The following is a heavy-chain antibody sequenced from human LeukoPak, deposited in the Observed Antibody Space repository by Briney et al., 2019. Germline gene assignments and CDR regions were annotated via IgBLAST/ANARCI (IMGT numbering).Heavy chain of an antibody. J-gene: IGHJ6*02. V-gene: IGHV1-58*02. D-gene: IGHD2-15*01. CDR2: IVVGSGNT. CDR3: AADPRYCSGGSCYVSYYGMDV. CDR1: GFTFTSSA. Sequence: SVKVSCKPSGFTFTSSAMQWVRQARGQRLEWIGWIVVGSGNTNYAQKFKERVTITRDMSTSTAYMGLSSLRSEDTALYYCAADPRYCSGGSCYVSYYGMDVWGQGTTVTVSS.